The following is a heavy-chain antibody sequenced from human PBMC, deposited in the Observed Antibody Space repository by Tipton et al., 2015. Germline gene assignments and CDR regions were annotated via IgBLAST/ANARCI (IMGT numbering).Heavy chain of an antibody. CDR3: ARDVEHGMDV. CDR2: INYSDGS. D-gene: IGHD5-24*01. J-gene: IGHJ6*02. CDR1: GGSVSSGTSYH. V-gene: IGHV4-61*01. Sequence: GSLRLSCTVSGGSVSSGTSYHWSWIRQPPGKGLEWIGNINYSDGSNYTPSLKGRVTISVDTSKNQFSLMLRSVTAADTAVYYCARDVEHGMDVWGQGTTVTVSS.